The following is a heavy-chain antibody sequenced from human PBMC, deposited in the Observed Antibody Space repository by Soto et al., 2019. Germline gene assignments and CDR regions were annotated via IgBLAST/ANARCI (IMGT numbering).Heavy chain of an antibody. CDR2: INHSGST. V-gene: IGHV4-34*01. CDR3: ARGRLIYSSSSRNWFDP. CDR1: GGSFSGYY. Sequence: PSETLSLTCAVYGGSFSGYYWSWIRQPPGKGLEWIGEINHSGSTNYNPSLKSRVTISVDTSKNQFSLKLSSVTAADTAVYYCARGRLIYSSSSRNWFDPWGQGTLVTVSS. J-gene: IGHJ5*02. D-gene: IGHD6-13*01.